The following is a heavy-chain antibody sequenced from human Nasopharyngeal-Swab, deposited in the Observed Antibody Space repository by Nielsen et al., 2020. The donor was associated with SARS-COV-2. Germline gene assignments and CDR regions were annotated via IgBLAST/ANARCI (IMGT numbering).Heavy chain of an antibody. CDR3: ASAVTGPLY. J-gene: IGHJ1*01. Sequence: GGSLRLSCAASGFNVSNNYMTWVRQAPGKGLEWVSIIYSSGSICHADSVKGRFIISRDTSKNTLSLRMNSLRVEDTAVYYCASAVTGPLYWGQGTLVTVSS. CDR2: IYSSGSI. V-gene: IGHV3-53*01. CDR1: GFNVSNNY. D-gene: IGHD4-11*01.